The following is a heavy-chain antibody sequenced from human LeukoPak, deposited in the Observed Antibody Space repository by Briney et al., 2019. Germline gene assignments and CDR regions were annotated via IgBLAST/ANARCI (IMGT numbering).Heavy chain of an antibody. Sequence: PGGSVSLSFACSGFILRSYAMHWVGPAGGKEREGEGAISYDGSNKNYADSVKGRFTISRDNSKNTLYLQMNSLRAEDTAVYYCARGVRIAVAGNIDYWGQGTLVTVSS. CDR1: GFILRSYA. V-gene: IGHV3-30*04. CDR2: ISYDGSNK. D-gene: IGHD6-19*01. J-gene: IGHJ4*02. CDR3: ARGVRIAVAGNIDY.